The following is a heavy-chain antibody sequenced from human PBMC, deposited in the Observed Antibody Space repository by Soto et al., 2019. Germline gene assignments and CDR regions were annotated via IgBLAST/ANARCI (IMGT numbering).Heavy chain of an antibody. CDR2: INAGNGNT. Sequence: QVQLVQSGAEEKKPGASVKVSCKASGYTFSSYAMHWVRQAPGQRLEWMGWINAGNGNTKYSQKFQGRVTITRHTSASTAYMELRSLTSEDTAVNFCARGGPPIDYWGQGTLVTVSS. J-gene: IGHJ4*02. CDR1: GYTFSSYA. D-gene: IGHD3-10*01. V-gene: IGHV1-3*05. CDR3: ARGGPPIDY.